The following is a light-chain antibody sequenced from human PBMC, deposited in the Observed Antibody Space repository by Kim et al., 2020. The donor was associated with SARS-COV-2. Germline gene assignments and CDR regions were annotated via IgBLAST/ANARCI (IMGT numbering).Light chain of an antibody. CDR1: QSVLYSANNKNY. Sequence: DIVMTQSPDSLAVSLGERATINCKSSQSVLYSANNKNYLAWYQQKPGQPPKLLIYWASTRESGVPDRFTGSGSGTDFTLTISSLQAEDVAVYYCQKYESSPFTFGQGTKLEI. CDR2: WAS. CDR3: QKYESSPFT. J-gene: IGKJ2*01. V-gene: IGKV4-1*01.